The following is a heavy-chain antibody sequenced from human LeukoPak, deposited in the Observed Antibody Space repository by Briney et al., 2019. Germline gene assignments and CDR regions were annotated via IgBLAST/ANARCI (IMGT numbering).Heavy chain of an antibody. Sequence: ASVKVSCKASGYTITAYYIHWVRRAPGQGLEWMGWINPSSGGSTYAQKFQGRVTMTRDTSISTAYMELSSLRSDDTAVYYCAVKYYYDSSGYYGEFDYWGQGTLVTVSS. J-gene: IGHJ4*02. V-gene: IGHV1-2*02. CDR2: INPSSGGS. CDR3: AVKYYYDSSGYYGEFDY. D-gene: IGHD3-22*01. CDR1: GYTITAYY.